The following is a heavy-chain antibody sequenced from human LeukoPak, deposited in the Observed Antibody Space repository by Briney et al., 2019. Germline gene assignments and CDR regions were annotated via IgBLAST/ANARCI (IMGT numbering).Heavy chain of an antibody. CDR1: GDSIGTYF. CDR2: AYDGGRT. D-gene: IGHD2-8*02. V-gene: IGHV4-4*07. Sequence: PSETLSLTCTVSGDSIGTYFWNWIRQSAGEGLEWIGHAYDGGRTNYNPSLKGLVTISVDTSRNLFSLRLSSVTAADTAVYYCARDYIVETGVVGFDMWGQGTMVTVSS. J-gene: IGHJ3*02. CDR3: ARDYIVETGVVGFDM.